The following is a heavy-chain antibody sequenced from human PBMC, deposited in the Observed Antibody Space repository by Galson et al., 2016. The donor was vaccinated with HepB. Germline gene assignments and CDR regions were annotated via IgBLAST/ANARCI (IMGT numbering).Heavy chain of an antibody. Sequence: SLRLSCAASGFTFSSYAMYWVRQAPGKGLEWVADISYAGSNKYYADSVKGRFTISRDNSKNTLFLQMNSLRAEDTAVYYCATGARTGATNSYYYGMDVWGQGTTVTVSS. J-gene: IGHJ6*02. V-gene: IGHV3-30*03. CDR2: ISYAGSNK. CDR3: ATGARTGATNSYYYGMDV. CDR1: GFTFSSYA. D-gene: IGHD1-1*01.